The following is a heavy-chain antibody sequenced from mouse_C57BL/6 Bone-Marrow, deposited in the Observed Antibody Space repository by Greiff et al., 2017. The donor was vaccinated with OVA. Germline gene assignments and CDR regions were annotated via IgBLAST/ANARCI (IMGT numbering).Heavy chain of an antibody. J-gene: IGHJ2*01. D-gene: IGHD1-1*01. CDR2: IYPRSGNT. V-gene: IGHV1-81*01. CDR1: GYTFTSYG. CDR3: ARYYGRAYFDY. Sequence: QVQLKQSGAELARPGASVKLSCKASGYTFTSYGISWVKQRTGQGLEWIGEIYPRSGNTYYNEKFKGKATLTADKSSSTAYMERRSLTSEDSAVYFCARYYGRAYFDYWGQGTTLTVSS.